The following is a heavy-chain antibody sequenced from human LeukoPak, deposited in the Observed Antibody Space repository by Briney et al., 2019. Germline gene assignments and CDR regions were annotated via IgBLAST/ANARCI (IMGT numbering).Heavy chain of an antibody. J-gene: IGHJ4*02. CDR3: ATRPLLDY. CDR2: IYYSGST. Sequence: SETLSLTCTVSGDSIRRDNYYWGWIRQPPGKGLEWIGSIYYSGSTYYNPSLKSRVSISVDPSKSQFSLKLTSVTAAGTAVYYCATRPLLDYWGQGSLVTVSS. V-gene: IGHV4-39*01. CDR1: GDSIRRDNYY. D-gene: IGHD3-16*02.